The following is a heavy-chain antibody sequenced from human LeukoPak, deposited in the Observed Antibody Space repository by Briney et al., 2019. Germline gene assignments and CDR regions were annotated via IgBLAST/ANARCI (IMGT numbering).Heavy chain of an antibody. CDR3: ARVTYGSGSQTFDY. D-gene: IGHD3-10*01. CDR1: GFTFSSYS. V-gene: IGHV3-21*01. J-gene: IGHJ4*02. CDR2: ISSISSYI. Sequence: GGSLRLSCAASGFTFSSYSMNWVRQAPGKGLEWVSSISSISSYIYYADSVKGRFTISRDNAKNSLYLQMNSLRAEDTAVYYCARVTYGSGSQTFDYWGQGTLVTVSS.